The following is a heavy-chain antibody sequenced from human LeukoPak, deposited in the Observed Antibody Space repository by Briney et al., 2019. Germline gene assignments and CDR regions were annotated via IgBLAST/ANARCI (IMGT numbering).Heavy chain of an antibody. J-gene: IGHJ4*02. Sequence: SETLSLTCAVSGDSISSPYYWAWIRQSPERGLEWIASLHHKGTTFLNPSLKSRVAISRDTSKEQISLNLISVTAADTAVYYCARASFDDGSFGYWGQGILVTVSS. CDR1: GDSISSPYY. CDR2: LHHKGTT. D-gene: IGHD1-26*01. CDR3: ARASFDDGSFGY. V-gene: IGHV4-38-2*01.